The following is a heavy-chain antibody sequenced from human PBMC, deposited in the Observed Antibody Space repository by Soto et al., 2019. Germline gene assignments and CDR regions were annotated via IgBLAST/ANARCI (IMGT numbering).Heavy chain of an antibody. V-gene: IGHV4-31*03. CDR3: ARLGYSSSWPYHDAFDR. J-gene: IGHJ3*02. D-gene: IGHD6-13*01. Sequence: QVQLQESGPGLVKPSQTLSLTCTVSGCSIATGDHYWSWVRQHPGKGLDWIGYIHYSGSAYYKPSLKSRATISVDTSQNQLSLTLGSVTDADSAVYYCARLGYSSSWPYHDAFDRWGQGTLVTVSS. CDR1: GCSIATGDHY. CDR2: IHYSGSA.